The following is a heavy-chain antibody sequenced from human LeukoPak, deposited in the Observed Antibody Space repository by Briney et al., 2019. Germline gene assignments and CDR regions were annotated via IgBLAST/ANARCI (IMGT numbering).Heavy chain of an antibody. V-gene: IGHV4-4*07. Sequence: SETLSLTCTVSGGAISSNYWSWIRQPAGKGLEWIGRISSSGSTNYNPSLKSRVTISVDTSKNQFSLKLSSVTAADTAVYFCARGPYSYDSSGAFDIWGQGTMVTVSS. J-gene: IGHJ3*02. CDR2: ISSSGST. D-gene: IGHD3-22*01. CDR1: GGAISSNY. CDR3: ARGPYSYDSSGAFDI.